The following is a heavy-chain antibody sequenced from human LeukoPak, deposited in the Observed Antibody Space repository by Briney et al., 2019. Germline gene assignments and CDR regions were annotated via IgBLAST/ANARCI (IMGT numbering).Heavy chain of an antibody. V-gene: IGHV3-30*04. D-gene: IGHD3-10*01. CDR2: IPYDGSNK. J-gene: IGHJ4*02. Sequence: GGSLRLSCAASGFTFSSYAMHWVRQAPGKGLEWVAVIPYDGSNKYYADSVKGRFTISRDNSKNTLYLQMNSLRAEDTAVYYCGGGVREVIEGLRITYWGKETLATVS. CDR1: GFTFSSYA. CDR3: GGGVREVIEGLRITY.